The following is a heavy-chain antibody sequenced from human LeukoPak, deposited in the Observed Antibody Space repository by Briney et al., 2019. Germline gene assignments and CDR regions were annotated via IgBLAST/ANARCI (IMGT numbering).Heavy chain of an antibody. D-gene: IGHD5-24*01. J-gene: IGHJ4*02. CDR3: TRGTRRDGYNAVQYY. CDR2: IRSKAYGGTT. CDR1: GFTFGDYA. Sequence: GGSLRLSCTASGFTFGDYAMSWVRQAPGKGLEWVGLIRSKAYGGTTEYAASVKGRFTISRDDSKSIAYLQMNSLKTEDTAVYYCTRGTRRDGYNAVQYYWGQGTLVTVSS. V-gene: IGHV3-49*04.